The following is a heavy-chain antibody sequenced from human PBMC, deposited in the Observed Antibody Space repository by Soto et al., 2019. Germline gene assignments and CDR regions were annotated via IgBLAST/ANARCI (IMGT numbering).Heavy chain of an antibody. Sequence: QVQLVQSGAEEKKPGASVKVSCKASGYTFTSYAMHWVRQAPGQRLEWMGWINAGNGNTKYSQKFQGRVTITRDTSASKAYMELSSLRSEDTAVYYCARGIVVVTALDYWGQGTLVTVSS. D-gene: IGHD2-21*02. CDR2: INAGNGNT. V-gene: IGHV1-3*05. CDR3: ARGIVVVTALDY. CDR1: GYTFTSYA. J-gene: IGHJ4*02.